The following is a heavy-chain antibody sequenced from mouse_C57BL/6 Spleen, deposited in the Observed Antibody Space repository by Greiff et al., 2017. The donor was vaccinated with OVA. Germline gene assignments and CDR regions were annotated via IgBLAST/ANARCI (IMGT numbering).Heavy chain of an antibody. J-gene: IGHJ2*01. V-gene: IGHV1-42*01. CDR2: INPSTGGT. CDR1: GYSFTGYY. Sequence: VQLQQSGSELVKPGASVKISCKASGYSFTGYYMNWVKQSPEKSLEWIGEINPSTGGTTYNQKFTAKATLTVDKSSSTAYMQLKSLTSEDSAVYYCARYDYDVGYWGQGTTLTVSS. CDR3: ARYDYDVGY. D-gene: IGHD2-4*01.